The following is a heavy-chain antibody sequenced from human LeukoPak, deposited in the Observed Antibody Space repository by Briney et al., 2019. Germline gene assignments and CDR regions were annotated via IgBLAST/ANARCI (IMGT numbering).Heavy chain of an antibody. CDR3: ARQRHCSSSSCSDY. J-gene: IGHJ4*02. Sequence: PSETLSLTCTVSGGSISGYYWSWIRQPPGRGLEWIGSVYYSGSTSYNPSLKSRVTISVDTSKNHFSLKLSSVTAADTAVYYCARQRHCSSSSCSDYWGQGTLVTVSS. CDR2: VYYSGST. CDR1: GGSISGYY. V-gene: IGHV4-59*08. D-gene: IGHD2-2*01.